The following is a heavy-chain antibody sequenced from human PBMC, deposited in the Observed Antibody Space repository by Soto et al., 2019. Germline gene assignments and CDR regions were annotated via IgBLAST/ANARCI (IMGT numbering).Heavy chain of an antibody. D-gene: IGHD3-22*01. CDR1: GFTFSSCA. CDR3: AKDIGDSDYYPIDY. V-gene: IGHV3-23*01. Sequence: EVVLLESGGGLAQPGGSLRLSCAASGFTFSSCAMNWVRQAPGRGLEWVSTISGSGGYIFYADSVKGRFTLSRDNSKNTVYLQMNSLRAEDTALYYCAKDIGDSDYYPIDYWGRGTLVTVSS. J-gene: IGHJ4*02. CDR2: ISGSGGYI.